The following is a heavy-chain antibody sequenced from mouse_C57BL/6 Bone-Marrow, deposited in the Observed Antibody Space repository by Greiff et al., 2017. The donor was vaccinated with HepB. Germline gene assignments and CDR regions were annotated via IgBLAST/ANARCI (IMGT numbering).Heavy chain of an antibody. J-gene: IGHJ2*01. D-gene: IGHD4-1*01. CDR3: ARDHWVDY. CDR1: GFTFSSYA. V-gene: IGHV5-4*01. CDR2: ISDGGSYT. Sequence: EVKLMESGGGLVKPGGSLKLSCAASGFTFSSYAMSWVRQTPEKRLEWVATISDGGSYTYYPDNVKGRFTISRDNAKNNLYLQMSHLKSEDTAMYYCARDHWVDYWGQGTTLTVSS.